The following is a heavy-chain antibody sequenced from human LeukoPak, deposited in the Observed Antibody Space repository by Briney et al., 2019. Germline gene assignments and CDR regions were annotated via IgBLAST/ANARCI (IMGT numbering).Heavy chain of an antibody. CDR1: GGTFSSYA. CDR2: IIPILGIA. CDR3: VVGQWSRYCSSTSCYEAMDV. J-gene: IGHJ6*02. Sequence: ASVKVSCKASGGTFSSYAISWVRQAPGQGLEWMGRIIPILGIANYAQKFQGRVTITADKSTSTAYMELSSLRSEDTAVYYCVVGQWSRYCSSTSCYEAMDVWGQGTTVTVSS. V-gene: IGHV1-69*04. D-gene: IGHD2-2*01.